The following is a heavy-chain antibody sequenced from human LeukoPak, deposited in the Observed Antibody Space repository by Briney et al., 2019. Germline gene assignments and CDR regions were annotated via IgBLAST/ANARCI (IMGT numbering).Heavy chain of an antibody. Sequence: SETLSLTCTVSGGSISSYYWSWIRQPPGKGLEWVGYIYYSGSTNYNPSLKSRVTISVDTSKNQFSLKLSSMTAADTAVYYCARLTPYSSGRSLDYWGQGTLVTVSS. CDR2: IYYSGST. CDR1: GGSISSYY. J-gene: IGHJ4*02. D-gene: IGHD5-18*01. V-gene: IGHV4-59*01. CDR3: ARLTPYSSGRSLDY.